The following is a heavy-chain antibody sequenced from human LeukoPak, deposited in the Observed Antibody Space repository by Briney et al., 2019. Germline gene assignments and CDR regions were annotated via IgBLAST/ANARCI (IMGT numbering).Heavy chain of an antibody. Sequence: ASVKVSCKASGYTFTGYYMHWVRQAPGQGLEWMGWINPNSGGTNYAQKFQGRVVMTRDTSISTAYVGLTGLTSDDTAVYYCTTNSAALDYWGQGTLVTVSS. J-gene: IGHJ4*02. D-gene: IGHD4-23*01. V-gene: IGHV1-2*02. CDR1: GYTFTGYY. CDR3: TTNSAALDY. CDR2: INPNSGGT.